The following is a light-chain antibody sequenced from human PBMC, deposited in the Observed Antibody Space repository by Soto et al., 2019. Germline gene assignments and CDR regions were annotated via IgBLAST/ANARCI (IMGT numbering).Light chain of an antibody. CDR3: QQYGSSPLYT. CDR2: GAS. J-gene: IGKJ2*01. V-gene: IGKV3-20*01. CDR1: QSVSSNY. Sequence: EIVLTQSPGTLSLSPGERATLSCRASQSVSSNYLAWYQQKPGQAPRLLIYGASSRATGIPDRFSGSGSGTDFTLTISRLEPEDFAVYYCQQYGSSPLYTFGHGIKLEIK.